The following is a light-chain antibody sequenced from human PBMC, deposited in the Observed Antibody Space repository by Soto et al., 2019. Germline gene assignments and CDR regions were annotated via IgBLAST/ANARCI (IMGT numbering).Light chain of an antibody. J-gene: IGLJ1*01. CDR2: DVS. V-gene: IGLV2-14*03. CDR1: SSDVGGNKY. Sequence: QSALTQPASVSGSPGQSITISCTGTSSDVGGNKYVSWYQHYPGKAPKLMICDVSNRPSGVSNRFSGSKSGNTASLTISGLQAEDEGDYYCSAFTGSTYVFGAGTKLTVL. CDR3: SAFTGSTYV.